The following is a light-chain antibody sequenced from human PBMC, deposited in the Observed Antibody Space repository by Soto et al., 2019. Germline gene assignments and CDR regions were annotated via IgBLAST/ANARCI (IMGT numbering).Light chain of an antibody. V-gene: IGLV1-40*01. Sequence: QSVLSQQPSVSGAPGQRIPISCTGSSANIGANYDVHWYRQVPGTAPKLLMSGDNNRPSGVADRFSVSKSGPSASLAITRLQAEYEADYYCQSYDSSLNRVFGTGTTLTV. J-gene: IGLJ1*01. CDR2: GDN. CDR1: SANIGANYD. CDR3: QSYDSSLNRV.